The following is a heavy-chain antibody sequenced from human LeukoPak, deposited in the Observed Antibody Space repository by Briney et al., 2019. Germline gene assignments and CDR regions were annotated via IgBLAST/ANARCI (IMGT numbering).Heavy chain of an antibody. J-gene: IGHJ6*02. Sequence: GIPSLSRENTGSTFDEYGISCVRHPIGKKLKWVSGINWNGGSTGYADSVKGRFTISRDNAKNSLYLQMNSLRAEDTALYHCARVQPWGTSRRLYYGMDVWGQGTTVTVSS. CDR3: ARVQPWGTSRRLYYGMDV. D-gene: IGHD2-2*01. CDR1: GSTFDEYG. V-gene: IGHV3-20*01. CDR2: INWNGGST.